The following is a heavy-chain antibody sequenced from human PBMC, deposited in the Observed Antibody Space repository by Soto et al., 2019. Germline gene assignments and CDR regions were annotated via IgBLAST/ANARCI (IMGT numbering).Heavy chain of an antibody. CDR1: GFTFDDYA. D-gene: IGHD6-13*01. V-gene: IGHV3-9*01. J-gene: IGHJ4*02. Sequence: GGSLRLSCAASGFTFDDYAMHWVRQAPGKGLEWVSGISWNSGSIGYADSVKGRFTISRDNAKNSLYLQMNSLRAEDTALYYCARTVRQLAHFDYWGQGTLVTVSS. CDR2: ISWNSGSI. CDR3: ARTVRQLAHFDY.